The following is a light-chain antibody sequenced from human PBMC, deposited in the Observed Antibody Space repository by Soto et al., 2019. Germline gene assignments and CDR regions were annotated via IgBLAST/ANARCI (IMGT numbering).Light chain of an antibody. CDR1: SSNVGSNT. J-gene: IGLJ3*02. V-gene: IGLV1-44*01. CDR3: AAWDGSLNGVV. Sequence: QSVLTQPPSASGTPGQGVTISCSGGSSNVGSNTVNWYQQLPGTAPKLLLFNNNQRPSGVPDRFSGSKSGTSASLAISGLQSEDEADYYCAAWDGSLNGVVFGGGTKRTVL. CDR2: NNN.